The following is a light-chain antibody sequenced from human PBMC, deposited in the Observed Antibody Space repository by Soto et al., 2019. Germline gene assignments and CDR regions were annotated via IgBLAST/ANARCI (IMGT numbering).Light chain of an antibody. V-gene: IGKV1-9*01. CDR2: AAS. CDR1: QGISSY. CDR3: QQFSNYPHV. Sequence: DIHMTQSPSSLSASLGDRVTITLRASQGISSYLAWYQQKPGKAPKLLIYAASTLQSGVPSGFSGSGSGTDFTLTISSLQPEDFAIYYCQQFSNYPHVFGQGTRLEI. J-gene: IGKJ5*01.